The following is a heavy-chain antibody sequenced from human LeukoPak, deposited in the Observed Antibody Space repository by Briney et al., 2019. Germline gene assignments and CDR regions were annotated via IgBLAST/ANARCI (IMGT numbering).Heavy chain of an antibody. D-gene: IGHD1-26*01. V-gene: IGHV3-48*03. Sequence: GGSLRLSCAASGFTFSSYEMNWVRQAPGKGLEWVSHISSSGSTIYYADSVKGRFTISRDNSKNTLYLQMNSLRTEDTAVYFCARTRPGSHPACFDYWGQGTLVTVSS. J-gene: IGHJ4*02. CDR3: ARTRPGSHPACFDY. CDR2: ISSSGSTI. CDR1: GFTFSSYE.